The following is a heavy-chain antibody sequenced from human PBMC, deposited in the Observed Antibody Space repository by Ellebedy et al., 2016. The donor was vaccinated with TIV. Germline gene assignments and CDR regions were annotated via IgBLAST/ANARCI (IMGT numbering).Heavy chain of an antibody. CDR3: ASHPRRITMVRGEPYYGIDV. V-gene: IGHV3-30*07. CDR2: ISYDGSNK. D-gene: IGHD3-10*01. J-gene: IGHJ6*02. CDR1: GFTFSSYA. Sequence: GESLKISCAASGFTFSSYAMHWVRQAPGKGLEWVAVISYDGSNKYYADSVKGRFTISRDNAKNSLYLQMNSLRAEDTAVYYCASHPRRITMVRGEPYYGIDVWGQGTTVTVSS.